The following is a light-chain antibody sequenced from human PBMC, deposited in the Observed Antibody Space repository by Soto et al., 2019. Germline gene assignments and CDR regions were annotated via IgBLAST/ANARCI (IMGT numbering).Light chain of an antibody. J-gene: IGLJ1*01. Sequence: QSVLTQPASVSGSPGRSITISCTGTSSDVGGYNYVSWYQQHPGKAPKLMIYEVSNRPSGVSNRFSGSKSGNTASLTISGLQAEDEADYYCSSYTSSSTPIVFGTGTKVTVL. CDR3: SSYTSSSTPIV. CDR1: SSDVGGYNY. V-gene: IGLV2-14*01. CDR2: EVS.